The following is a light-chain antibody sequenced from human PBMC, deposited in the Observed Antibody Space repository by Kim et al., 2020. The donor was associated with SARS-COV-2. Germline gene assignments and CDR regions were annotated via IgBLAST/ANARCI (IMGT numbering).Light chain of an antibody. CDR3: QAWDSTWV. V-gene: IGLV3-1*01. J-gene: IGLJ3*02. Sequence: VSGTPGQTASITCSGDKLGDKYACWYQQKPGQSPVLVIYQDSKRPSGIPERFSGSNSGNPATLTISGTQAMDEADYYCQAWDSTWVFGGGTQLTVL. CDR2: QDS. CDR1: KLGDKY.